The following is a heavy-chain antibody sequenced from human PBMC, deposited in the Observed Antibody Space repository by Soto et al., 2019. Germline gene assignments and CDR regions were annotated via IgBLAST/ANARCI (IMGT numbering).Heavy chain of an antibody. CDR3: ARLRVGYALMGFDF. CDR1: GGSISSGAYY. D-gene: IGHD2-2*01. Sequence: SETLSLTCTVAGGSISSGAYYWIWFRQLPGKVLEWIGNIFYSGITNYNPSLQSRVSISVDTSKNQFSLKLNSVSAADSAVYFCARLRVGYALMGFDFWGQGTLVTVSS. J-gene: IGHJ4*02. V-gene: IGHV4-31*03. CDR2: IFYSGIT.